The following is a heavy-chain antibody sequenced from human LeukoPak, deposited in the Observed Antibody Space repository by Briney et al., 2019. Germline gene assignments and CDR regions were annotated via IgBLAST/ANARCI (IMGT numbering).Heavy chain of an antibody. J-gene: IGHJ6*02. CDR1: GFTFSSYA. Sequence: PGRSLRLSCAASGFTFSSYAMHWVRQAPGKGLEWVAVISYDGSNKYYADSVKGRFTISRGNSKNTLYLQMNSLRAEDTAVYYCARDRHYSSSWIYYYYGMDVWGQGTTVTVSS. CDR3: ARDRHYSSSWIYYYYGMDV. CDR2: ISYDGSNK. V-gene: IGHV3-30*04. D-gene: IGHD6-13*01.